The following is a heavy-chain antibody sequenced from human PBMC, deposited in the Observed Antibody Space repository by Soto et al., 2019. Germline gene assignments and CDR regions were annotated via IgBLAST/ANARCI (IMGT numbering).Heavy chain of an antibody. Sequence: ASVKVSCKASGYTFSIYAMHWVRQAPGQSLEWMAWINAGNGYRKYSQKFEDRLIVTSDTYASTAYMEVSSLRSEDTAVYYCATYCSATRAGTYGMDVWGQGTTVTVSS. D-gene: IGHD2-21*01. CDR2: INAGNGYR. CDR3: ATYCSATRAGTYGMDV. V-gene: IGHV1-3*01. J-gene: IGHJ6*02. CDR1: GYTFSIYA.